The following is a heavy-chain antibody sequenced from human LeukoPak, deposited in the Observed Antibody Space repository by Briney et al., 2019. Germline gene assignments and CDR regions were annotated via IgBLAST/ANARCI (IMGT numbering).Heavy chain of an antibody. D-gene: IGHD2-15*01. CDR1: GFTYDEYD. J-gene: IGHJ6*03. V-gene: IGHV3-30-3*01. Sequence: QSGGSLRLSCTASGFTYDEYDMHWVRQAPGKGLEWVAVISYDGSNKYYADSVKGRFTISRDNSKNTLYLQMNSLRPEDTAVYYCARDGVDIVVVVAATGGEDYYYYYMDVWGKGTTVTVSS. CDR3: ARDGVDIVVVVAATGGEDYYYYYMDV. CDR2: ISYDGSNK.